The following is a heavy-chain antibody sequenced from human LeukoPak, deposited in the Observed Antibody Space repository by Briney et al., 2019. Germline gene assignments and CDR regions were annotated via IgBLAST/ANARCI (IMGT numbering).Heavy chain of an antibody. CDR2: INPNSGGT. Sequence: ASVKVSCKASGYTFTGYYMHWVRQAPGQGLEWMGWINPNSGGTNYAQKFQGRVTMTRDTSISTAYMELSRPRSDDTAVYYCADNGQYDSSGSDAFDIWGQGTMVTVSS. V-gene: IGHV1-2*02. CDR3: ADNGQYDSSGSDAFDI. D-gene: IGHD3-22*01. CDR1: GYTFTGYY. J-gene: IGHJ3*02.